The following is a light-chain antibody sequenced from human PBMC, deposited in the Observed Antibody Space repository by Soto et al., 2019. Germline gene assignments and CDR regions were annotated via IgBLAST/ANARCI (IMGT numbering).Light chain of an antibody. CDR1: SSDIGGYDY. CDR2: GVT. CDR3: TSYTSSSTHV. Sequence: QLVLTQPASVSGSPGQSITITCTGTSSDIGGYDYVSWYQHHPGKAPKVIIYGVTNRPSGVSHRFSGSKSANTASLTISGLQAEDEADYYCTSYTSSSTHVFGTGTQLTVL. J-gene: IGLJ1*01. V-gene: IGLV2-14*01.